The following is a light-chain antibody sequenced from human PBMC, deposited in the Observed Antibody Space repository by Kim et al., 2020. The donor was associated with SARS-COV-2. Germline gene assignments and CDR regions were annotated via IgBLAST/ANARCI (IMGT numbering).Light chain of an antibody. V-gene: IGLV1-51*01. J-gene: IGLJ1*01. Sequence: GQKVTISCSGSSSNIGNNYVSWYQQFPRTAPKLLIYDNNKRPSGIPDRFSGSKSGTSATLGITGLQTGDEADYYCGTWDSSLTIVVFGSGTKVTVL. CDR2: DNN. CDR1: SSNIGNNY. CDR3: GTWDSSLTIVV.